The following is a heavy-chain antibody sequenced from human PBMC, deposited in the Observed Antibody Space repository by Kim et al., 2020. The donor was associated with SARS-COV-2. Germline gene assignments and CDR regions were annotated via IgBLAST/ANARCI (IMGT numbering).Heavy chain of an antibody. Sequence: SYTSYSPSFQGHVTISADKSISTAYLQWSSLKASDTAMYYCARRRQGGMDVWGQGTTVTVSS. CDR3: ARRRQGGMDV. CDR2: SYT. J-gene: IGHJ6*02. V-gene: IGHV5-10-1*01.